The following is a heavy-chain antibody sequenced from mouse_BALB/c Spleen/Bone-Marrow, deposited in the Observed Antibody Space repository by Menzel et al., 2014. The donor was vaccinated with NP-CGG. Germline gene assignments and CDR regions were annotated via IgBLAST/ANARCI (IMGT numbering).Heavy chain of an antibody. V-gene: IGHV1S130*01. Sequence: VKLMESGSVLVRPGASVKLSCKASCYTFTSSWMHWAKQRPGQGLEWIGEIHPNSGNTNYNEKFKGKATLTVDTSSSIAYVDLSSLTSEDSAVYYCARNHSYAWYFDYWGQGTTLTVSS. CDR2: IHPNSGNT. CDR3: ARNHSYAWYFDY. CDR1: CYTFTSSW. D-gene: IGHD1-1*01. J-gene: IGHJ2*01.